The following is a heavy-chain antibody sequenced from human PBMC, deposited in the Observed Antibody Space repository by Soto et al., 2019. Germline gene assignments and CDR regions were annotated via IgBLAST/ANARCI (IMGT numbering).Heavy chain of an antibody. CDR2: INAGNGNT. CDR3: ARGHLAVVPVASWYFYMDV. Sequence: QVQLVQSGAEVEKPGASVKVSCKASGYTFTNYAVHWVRQAPGQRLEWMGWINAGNGNTRYSQKFQGRVTITRDTSARTAYMELSSLGSEDTAVYYCARGHLAVVPVASWYFYMDVWGKGTTVTVSS. J-gene: IGHJ6*03. V-gene: IGHV1-3*01. CDR1: GYTFTNYA. D-gene: IGHD2-2*01.